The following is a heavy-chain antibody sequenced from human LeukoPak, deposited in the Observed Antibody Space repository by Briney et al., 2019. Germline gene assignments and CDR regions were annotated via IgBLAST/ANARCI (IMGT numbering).Heavy chain of an antibody. CDR1: GGSISSSSYY. J-gene: IGHJ5*02. Sequence: SETLSLTCTVSGGSISSSSYYWGWIRQPPGKGLEWIGSIYYTGSTSYNSSLKSRVTISVDTSKNQFSLKLNSVTAADTAVYYCASPCPGFDPWGQGTLVTVSS. V-gene: IGHV4-39*07. CDR3: ASPCPGFDP. CDR2: IYYTGST.